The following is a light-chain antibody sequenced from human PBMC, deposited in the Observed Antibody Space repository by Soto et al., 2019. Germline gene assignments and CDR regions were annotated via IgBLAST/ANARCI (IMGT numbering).Light chain of an antibody. CDR3: QEYNNWPRT. Sequence: IVMTQSPATLSVSPGERATLSCRASQSVSSNLAWYPQKPGQAHRLLIYGASTRATGIPARFSGSVSGTEFTLTISSLQSEDFAVYYCQEYNNWPRTFGQGIKVEIK. CDR1: QSVSSN. V-gene: IGKV3-15*01. J-gene: IGKJ1*01. CDR2: GAS.